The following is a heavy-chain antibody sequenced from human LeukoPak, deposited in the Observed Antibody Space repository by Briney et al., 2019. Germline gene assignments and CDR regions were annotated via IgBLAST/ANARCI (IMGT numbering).Heavy chain of an antibody. Sequence: SVKVSCKASGGTFSSYAISWVRQAPGQGLEWMGGIIPIFGTANYAQKFQGRVTITTDESTSTAYMELSSLRSEDTAVYYCARVKRVWRSSDATKPGYPGLYLDYWGQGALVTVSS. D-gene: IGHD3-9*01. CDR1: GGTFSSYA. V-gene: IGHV1-69*05. CDR3: ARVKRVWRSSDATKPGYPGLYLDY. J-gene: IGHJ4*02. CDR2: IIPIFGTA.